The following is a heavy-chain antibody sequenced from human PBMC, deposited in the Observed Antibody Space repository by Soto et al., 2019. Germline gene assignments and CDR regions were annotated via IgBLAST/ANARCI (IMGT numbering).Heavy chain of an antibody. CDR3: ARKAYQFDSYSFGY. D-gene: IGHD3-10*01. CDR1: GYSFTTYW. Sequence: PXESLTMSFTASGYSFTTYWIGWVRQMPGKGLEWMGIIYPGDSDTRFSPSFQGQVTISVDKSIHTAYLQWSSLKASDSAMYYCARKAYQFDSYSFGYWGQGTLVTVYS. CDR2: IYPGDSDT. J-gene: IGHJ4*02. V-gene: IGHV5-51*01.